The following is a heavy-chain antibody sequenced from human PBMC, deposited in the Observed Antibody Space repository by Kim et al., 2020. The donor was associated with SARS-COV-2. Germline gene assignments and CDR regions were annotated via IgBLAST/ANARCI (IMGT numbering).Heavy chain of an antibody. CDR1: GFTFTGYW. J-gene: IGHJ4*02. CDR2: INGDGTNR. Sequence: GGSLGLSCAASGFTFTGYWIQWVRQAPGKGLVWVAGINGDGTNRKYADSVRGRFTVSRDNAKDTEYLEMNNLRTDDTGIYYCARDDRYLRGSYPLDYWGQGTLVTVSP. D-gene: IGHD1-26*01. V-gene: IGHV3-74*01. CDR3: ARDDRYLRGSYPLDY.